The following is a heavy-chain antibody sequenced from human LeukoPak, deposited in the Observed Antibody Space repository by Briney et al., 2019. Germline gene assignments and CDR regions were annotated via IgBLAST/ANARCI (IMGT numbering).Heavy chain of an antibody. CDR3: ARGSGGYHYDH. Sequence: PSETLSLTCTVSGGSISSYYWSWIRQPPGKGLEWIGYFFYSGSTNYNPSLKSRVTISVETSKNQFSLKLSSVTAADTAVYYCARGSGGYHYDHWGQGTLVTVSS. CDR2: FFYSGST. J-gene: IGHJ5*02. V-gene: IGHV4-59*01. D-gene: IGHD3-22*01. CDR1: GGSISSYY.